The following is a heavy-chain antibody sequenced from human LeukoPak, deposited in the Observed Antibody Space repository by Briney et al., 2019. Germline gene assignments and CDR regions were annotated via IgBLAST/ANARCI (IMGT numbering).Heavy chain of an antibody. CDR3: ARTQSQSGSYRYYFAY. V-gene: IGHV4-61*08. Sequence: SETLSLTCTVSGGSVGSGGYYWSWIRQPPGGGLEWIGDIYYIRNTNYNPSLKSRVTMSLDPSKNQFSLKLNSVTAADTAVDYCARTQSQSGSYRYYFAYWGQGTLVTVSS. D-gene: IGHD1-26*01. J-gene: IGHJ4*02. CDR2: IYYIRNT. CDR1: GGSVGSGGYY.